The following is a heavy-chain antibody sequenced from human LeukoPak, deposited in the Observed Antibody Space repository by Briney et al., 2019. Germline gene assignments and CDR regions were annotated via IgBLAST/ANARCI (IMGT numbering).Heavy chain of an antibody. J-gene: IGHJ4*02. D-gene: IGHD3-22*01. V-gene: IGHV1-18*01. Sequence: ASVKVSCKASGYTFTSYGISWVRQAPGQGLEWMGWISAYNGNTNYAQKLQGRVTMTTDTSTSTAYMELSSLRSDDTAVYYCARDERYDSSGYPFDYWGQGTLVTVFS. CDR1: GYTFTSYG. CDR2: ISAYNGNT. CDR3: ARDERYDSSGYPFDY.